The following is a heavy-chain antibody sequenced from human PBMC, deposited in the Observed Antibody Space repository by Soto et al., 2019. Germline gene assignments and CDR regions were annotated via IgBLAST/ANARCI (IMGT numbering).Heavy chain of an antibody. V-gene: IGHV4-61*01. D-gene: IGHD3-3*01. Sequence: PSETLSLTCTVSGGSLSSTCYYWGWVRQPQEKGLEWIGYIYYSGSTNYNPSLKSRVTISVDTSKNQFSLKLSSVTAADTAVYYCARASYDFWSGYPYYFDYWGQGTLVTVSS. J-gene: IGHJ4*02. CDR1: GGSLSSTCYY. CDR2: IYYSGST. CDR3: ARASYDFWSGYPYYFDY.